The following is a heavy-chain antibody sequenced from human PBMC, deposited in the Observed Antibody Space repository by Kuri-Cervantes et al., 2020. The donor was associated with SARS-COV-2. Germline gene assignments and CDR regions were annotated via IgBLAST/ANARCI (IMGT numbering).Heavy chain of an antibody. Sequence: GESLKISCAASGFTFSSYAMSWVRQAPGKGLEWVSAISGSGGSTYYADSVKGRFAISRDNSKNTLYLQMNSLRAEDTAVYYCAKARGSSSSWHFDLWGRGTLVTVSS. J-gene: IGHJ2*01. CDR1: GFTFSSYA. V-gene: IGHV3-23*01. CDR2: ISGSGGST. D-gene: IGHD1-26*01. CDR3: AKARGSSSSWHFDL.